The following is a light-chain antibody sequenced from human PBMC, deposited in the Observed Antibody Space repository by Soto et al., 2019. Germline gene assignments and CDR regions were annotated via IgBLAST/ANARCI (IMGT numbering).Light chain of an antibody. V-gene: IGKV3-20*01. J-gene: IGKJ3*01. CDR3: QQYGSSLFT. CDR2: GAS. CDR1: QSVGRNY. Sequence: ENVLTQSPGTLSLSPGERATLSCRASQSVGRNYIAWFQQKPGQAPRLLIYGASSRATGIPDRFSGSGSGTDFTLTISRLEPEDFAVYYCQQYGSSLFTFGPGTKVDIK.